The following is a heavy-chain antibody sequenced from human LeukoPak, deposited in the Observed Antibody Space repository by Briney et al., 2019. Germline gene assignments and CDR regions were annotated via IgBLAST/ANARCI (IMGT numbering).Heavy chain of an antibody. CDR2: ISGSGGST. CDR1: GFTFSSYA. Sequence: PGGSPSLSCAASGFTFSSYALSWVRQAPGKGLEWVSAISGSGGSTYYADSVKGRFTISRDNSKNTLYLQMNSLRAEDTAVYYCAKGRGYYYGSGSYLGYWGQGTLVTVSS. CDR3: AKGRGYYYGSGSYLGY. D-gene: IGHD3-10*01. J-gene: IGHJ4*02. V-gene: IGHV3-23*01.